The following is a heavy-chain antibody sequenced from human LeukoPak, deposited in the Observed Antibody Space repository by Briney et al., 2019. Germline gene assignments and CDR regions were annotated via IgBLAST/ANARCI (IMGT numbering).Heavy chain of an antibody. Sequence: PSETLSLTCTVSGGSISSYYWSWIRQPPGKGLEWIGYIYYSGSTNYNPSLKSRVTISVDTSKNQFSLKLSSVTAADTAVYYCASALRYDAFDFWGQGTPVTVSS. CDR1: GGSISSYY. D-gene: IGHD4-17*01. CDR2: IYYSGST. CDR3: ASALRYDAFDF. V-gene: IGHV4-59*01. J-gene: IGHJ3*01.